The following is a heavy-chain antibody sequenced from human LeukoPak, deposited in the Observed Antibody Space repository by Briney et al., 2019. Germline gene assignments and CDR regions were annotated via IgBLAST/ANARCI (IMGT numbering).Heavy chain of an antibody. CDR1: GYTFTGYY. CDR3: ARIHTYYYDSSGYPLDY. J-gene: IGHJ4*02. V-gene: IGHV1-2*02. Sequence: ASVKVSCKASGYTFTGYYMHWVRRAPGQGLEWMGWINPNSGGTNYAQKFQGRVTMTRDTSISTAYMELSRLRSDDTAVYYCARIHTYYYDSSGYPLDYWGQGTLVTVSS. D-gene: IGHD3-22*01. CDR2: INPNSGGT.